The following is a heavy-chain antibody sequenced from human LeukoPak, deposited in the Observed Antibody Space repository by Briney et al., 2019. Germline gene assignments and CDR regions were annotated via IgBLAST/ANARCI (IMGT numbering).Heavy chain of an antibody. CDR1: GFNFSNYE. CDR2: MSRGGITI. J-gene: IGHJ4*02. CDR3: ARERAGDPGGEEVFGAAPYDY. D-gene: IGHD3-3*01. Sequence: GGPLSLSCAASGFNFSNYEINWIRQPPGRGLEWIFAMSRGGITIYYADSVKGRFTISRDDARNSVFLQMTSLRPDDTAIYYCARERAGDPGGEEVFGAAPYDYWGQGTLVTVSS. V-gene: IGHV3-48*03.